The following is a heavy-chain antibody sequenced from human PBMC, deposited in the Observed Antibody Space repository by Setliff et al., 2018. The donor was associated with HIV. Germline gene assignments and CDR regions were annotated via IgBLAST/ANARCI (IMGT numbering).Heavy chain of an antibody. CDR1: GFTFSNAW. Sequence: GGSLRLSCEASGFTFSNAWMSWVRQAPGKGLEWVGRIKSKTDGETTDHAAPVKGRFTISRDDSRNTLYLQMNSLKPEDTAVYYCTTYSGYTDGPVEKYFDYWGQGTLVTVSS. D-gene: IGHD5-12*01. CDR2: IKSKTDGETT. CDR3: TTYSGYTDGPVEKYFDY. J-gene: IGHJ4*02. V-gene: IGHV3-15*01.